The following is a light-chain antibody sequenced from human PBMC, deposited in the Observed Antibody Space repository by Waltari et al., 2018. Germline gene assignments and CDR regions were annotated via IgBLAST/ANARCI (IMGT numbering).Light chain of an antibody. J-gene: IGLJ3*02. V-gene: IGLV2-11*01. CDR1: TSDVGGYNY. Sequence: SALTQPPSVSGSPGQSVTISCPGTTSDVGGYNYVSWYQHHPGKAPKLMIFDVTQRPSGVPDRFSGSKSANTASLTISGLQAEDEADYYCCSFAGTYTWVFGGGTKVTVL. CDR3: CSFAGTYTWV. CDR2: DVT.